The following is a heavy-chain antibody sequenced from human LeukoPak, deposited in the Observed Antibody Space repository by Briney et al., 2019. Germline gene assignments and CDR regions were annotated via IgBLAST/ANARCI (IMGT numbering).Heavy chain of an antibody. CDR2: IYSGGNT. J-gene: IGHJ4*02. CDR3: ARAITMGGGSDY. Sequence: GGSLRLSCAASGFTVSSNYMSWVRQAPGKGLEWVSVIYSGGNTYYADSVKGRFTISRDNSKNTLYLQMNSLRAEDTAVYYCARAITMGGGSDYWGQGTLVTVSS. CDR1: GFTVSSNY. D-gene: IGHD3-10*01. V-gene: IGHV3-66*01.